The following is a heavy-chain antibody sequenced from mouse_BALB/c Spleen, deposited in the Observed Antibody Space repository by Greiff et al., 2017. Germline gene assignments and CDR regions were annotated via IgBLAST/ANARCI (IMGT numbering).Heavy chain of an antibody. V-gene: IGHV5-9-4*01. D-gene: IGHD1-2*01. CDR2: ISSGGSYT. J-gene: IGHJ2*01. Sequence: EVMLVESGGGLVKPGGSLKLSCAASGFTFSSYAMSWVRQSPEKRLEWVAEISSGGSYTYYPDTVTGRFTISRDNAKNTLYLEMSSLRSEDTAMYYCATLRLPYYFDYWGQGTTLTVSS. CDR1: GFTFSSYA. CDR3: ATLRLPYYFDY.